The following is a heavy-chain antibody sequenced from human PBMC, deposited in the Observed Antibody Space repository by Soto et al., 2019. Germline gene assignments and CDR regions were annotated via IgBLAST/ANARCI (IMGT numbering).Heavy chain of an antibody. CDR1: GGTFSSYA. CDR2: IIPIFGTA. V-gene: IGHV1-69*13. J-gene: IGHJ4*02. D-gene: IGHD3-22*01. CDR3: ARAARWYYDSSGYYRPLGY. Sequence: SVKVSCKASGGTFSSYAISWVRQAPGQGLEWMGGIIPIFGTANYAQKFQGRVTITADESTSTAYMELSSLRSEDTAVYYCARAARWYYDSSGYYRPLGYWGQGTPVTVSS.